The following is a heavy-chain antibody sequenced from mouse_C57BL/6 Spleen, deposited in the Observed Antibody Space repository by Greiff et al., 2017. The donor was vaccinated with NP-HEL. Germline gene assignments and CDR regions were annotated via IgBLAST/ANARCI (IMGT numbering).Heavy chain of an antibody. CDR3: ARHYDYGYWYFDV. V-gene: IGHV1-55*01. CDR1: GYTFTSYW. Sequence: QVQLKQPGAELVKPGASVKMSCKASGYTFTSYWITWVKQRPGQGLAWIGDIYPGSGSTNYNEKFKSKATLTVDTSSSTAYLQLSSLTSEDSAVYYCARHYDYGYWYFDVWGTGTTVTVSS. J-gene: IGHJ1*03. D-gene: IGHD2-4*01. CDR2: IYPGSGST.